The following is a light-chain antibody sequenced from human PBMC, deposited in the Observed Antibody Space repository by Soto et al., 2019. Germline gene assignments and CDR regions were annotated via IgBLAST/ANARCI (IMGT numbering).Light chain of an antibody. J-gene: IGKJ1*01. CDR2: GAS. Sequence: DIVMTQSPDSLAVSLGEKATLSCRASQSVSSNLAWYQQKPGQAPRLLIYGASTRATGIPARFSGSGSGTEFTLTITSLQSEDFAVYYCQHQGTFGQGTKVDIK. CDR1: QSVSSN. CDR3: QHQGT. V-gene: IGKV3-15*01.